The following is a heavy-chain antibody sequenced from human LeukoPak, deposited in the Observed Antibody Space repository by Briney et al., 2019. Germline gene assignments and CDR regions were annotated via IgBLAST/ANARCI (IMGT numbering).Heavy chain of an antibody. CDR3: ARHPVDEWELLLFDY. CDR2: IYYSGST. J-gene: IGHJ4*02. CDR1: GGSISSSSDY. V-gene: IGHV4-39*01. D-gene: IGHD1-26*01. Sequence: PSETLSLTCPVSGGSISSSSDYRGWIRQPPGKGLEWIGSIYYSGSTYYNPSLQSRVTISVDTSKNQFSLKLSSVTAADTAVYYCARHPVDEWELLLFDYWGQGTLVTVSS.